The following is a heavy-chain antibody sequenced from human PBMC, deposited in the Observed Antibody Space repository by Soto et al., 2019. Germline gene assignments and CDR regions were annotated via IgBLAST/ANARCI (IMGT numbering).Heavy chain of an antibody. CDR1: GYAFTTYG. CDR3: ARGRYGDY. V-gene: IGHV1-18*01. CDR2: ISAHNGNT. Sequence: QVHLVQSGAEVKKPGASVKVSCKGSGYAFTTYGITWARQAPGQGLEWMGWISAHNGNTNYAQKLQGRVTVTRDTSTSADYMELRSLRSDDTAVYYCARGRYGDYWGQGALVTVSS. D-gene: IGHD1-1*01. J-gene: IGHJ4*02.